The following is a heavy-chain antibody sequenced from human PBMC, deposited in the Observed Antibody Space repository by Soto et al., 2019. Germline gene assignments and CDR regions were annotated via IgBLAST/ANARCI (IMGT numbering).Heavy chain of an antibody. CDR2: ISFDGSNK. D-gene: IGHD5-18*01. J-gene: IGHJ6*02. V-gene: IGHV3-30-3*01. Sequence: GGSLRLSCEASGFNFGSYAMHWVRQTPGKGLEWVAVISFDGSNKFYAESVKGRITISRDNSKNTLFLQMNSLRPEDTAAYYCARDMGYSYRTGYGLDVWGQGTTVTVSS. CDR1: GFNFGSYA. CDR3: ARDMGYSYRTGYGLDV.